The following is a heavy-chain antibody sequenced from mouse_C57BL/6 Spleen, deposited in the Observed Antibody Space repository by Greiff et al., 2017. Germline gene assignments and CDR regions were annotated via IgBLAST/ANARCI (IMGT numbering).Heavy chain of an antibody. V-gene: IGHV1-19*01. J-gene: IGHJ2*01. CDR2: INPYNGGT. Sequence: EVQLQQSGPVLVKPGASVKMSCKASGYTFTDYYMNWVKQSHGKSLEWIGVINPYNGGTSYNQKFKGKATLTVDKSSSTAYMELNSLTSEDSAVYYCAKEFDSSGYFDYWGQGTTLTVSS. CDR1: GYTFTDYY. D-gene: IGHD3-2*02. CDR3: AKEFDSSGYFDY.